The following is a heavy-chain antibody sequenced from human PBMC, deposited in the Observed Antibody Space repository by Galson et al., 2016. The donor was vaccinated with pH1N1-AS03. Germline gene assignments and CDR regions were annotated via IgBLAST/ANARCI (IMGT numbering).Heavy chain of an antibody. CDR2: INPVSGET. J-gene: IGHJ4*02. CDR1: GYTFTTYY. V-gene: IGHV1-2*06. D-gene: IGHD4-17*01. CDR3: ALLPVPTTPGH. Sequence: QSGAEVKKPGESLNISCKASGYTFTTYYVHWVRQAPGQGLEWVGRINPVSGETDSPQRFQDRVTLTRDKSISSAYLDLSGLTFDDTAVYYCALLPVPTTPGHWGQGTLVTVSS.